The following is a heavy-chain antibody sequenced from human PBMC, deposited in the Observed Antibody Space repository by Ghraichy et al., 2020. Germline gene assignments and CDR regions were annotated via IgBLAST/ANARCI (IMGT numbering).Heavy chain of an antibody. CDR3: ARSPPPSVEYSSSSGVFDY. CDR1: GYTFTSYY. Sequence: ASVKVSCKASGYTFTSYYMHWVRQAPGQGLEWMGIINPSGGSTSYAQKFQGRVTMTRDTSTSTVYMELSSLRSEDTAVYYCARSPPPSVEYSSSSGVFDYWGQGTLVTVSS. J-gene: IGHJ4*02. V-gene: IGHV1-46*01. CDR2: INPSGGST. D-gene: IGHD6-6*01.